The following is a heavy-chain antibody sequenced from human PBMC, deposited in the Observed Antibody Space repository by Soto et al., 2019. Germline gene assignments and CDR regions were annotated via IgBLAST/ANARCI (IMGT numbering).Heavy chain of an antibody. J-gene: IGHJ4*02. CDR2: ISYDGSNK. V-gene: IGHV3-30-3*01. Sequence: PGGSLRLSCAASGFTFSSYAMHWVRQAPGKGLEWVAVISYDGSNKYYADSVKGRFTISRDNSKNTLYLQMNSLRAEDTAVYYCAGDWGTMVRGVVGYWGQGTLVTVSS. CDR1: GFTFSSYA. CDR3: AGDWGTMVRGVVGY. D-gene: IGHD3-10*01.